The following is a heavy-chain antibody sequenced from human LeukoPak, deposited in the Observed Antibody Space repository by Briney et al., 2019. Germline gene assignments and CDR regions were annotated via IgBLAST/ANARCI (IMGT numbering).Heavy chain of an antibody. CDR1: GYTFTVYF. D-gene: IGHD3-22*01. V-gene: IGHV1-2*02. Sequence: ASVKVSCKASGYTFTVYFIHWVRQAPGQGLEWMGWINPNSGGTNYAQKFQGRVTMTRDTSISTAYMELSRLRSDDTAVYYCARELNYDSSGYYFDYWGQGTLVTVSS. CDR2: INPNSGGT. CDR3: ARELNYDSSGYYFDY. J-gene: IGHJ4*02.